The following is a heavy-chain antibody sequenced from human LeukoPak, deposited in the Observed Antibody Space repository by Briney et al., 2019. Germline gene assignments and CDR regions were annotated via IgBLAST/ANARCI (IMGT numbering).Heavy chain of an antibody. CDR3: ARVGDWSGWYYFDY. V-gene: IGHV4-59*12. Sequence: SETLSLTCTVSGVSISSYYWSWIRQPPGKGLEWIGYIYHSGSTYYNPSLKSRVTISVDRSKNQFSLKLSSVTAADTAVYYCARVGDWSGWYYFDYWGQGTLVTVSS. D-gene: IGHD3/OR15-3a*01. CDR1: GVSISSYY. J-gene: IGHJ4*02. CDR2: IYHSGST.